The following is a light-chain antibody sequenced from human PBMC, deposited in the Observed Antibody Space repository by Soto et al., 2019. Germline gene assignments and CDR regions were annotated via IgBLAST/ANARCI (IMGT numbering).Light chain of an antibody. CDR3: QQYSSFWT. CDR2: AAS. V-gene: IGKV1-9*01. Sequence: DSQLTQSPSFLSASVGDRVARTCRASQGISSYLAWYQQKPGKAPKLLIYAASTLQSGVPSRFSGSGSGTDFTLTISSLQPEDFATYYCQQYSSFWTFGQGTKVDI. J-gene: IGKJ1*01. CDR1: QGISSY.